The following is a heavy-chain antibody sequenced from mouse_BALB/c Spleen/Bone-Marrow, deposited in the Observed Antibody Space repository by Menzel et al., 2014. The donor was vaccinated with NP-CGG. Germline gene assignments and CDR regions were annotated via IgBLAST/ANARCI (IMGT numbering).Heavy chain of an antibody. CDR2: IYPGNVNT. CDR1: GYTFTSYY. J-gene: IGHJ2*01. V-gene: IGHV1S56*01. D-gene: IGHD1-2*01. Sequence: QVQLQQSGPELVKPGASVRISCKSSGYTFTSYYIHWVKQRPGQGLEWIGWIYPGNVNTKYNEKFKGKATLTADKPSSTAYMQLSGLTSEDSAVYFCARERGTTAYFDYWGQGTTLTVSS. CDR3: ARERGTTAYFDY.